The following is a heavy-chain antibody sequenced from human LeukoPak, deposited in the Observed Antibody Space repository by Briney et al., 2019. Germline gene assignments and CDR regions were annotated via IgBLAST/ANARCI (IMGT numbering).Heavy chain of an antibody. V-gene: IGHV3-66*01. CDR2: IYSGGDT. J-gene: IGHJ6*02. D-gene: IGHD6-6*01. CDR3: ARAHTSIAARRYYYYGMDV. Sequence: GGSLRLSCAVSGFTVSSNYMNWVRQAPGKGLEWVSVIYSGGDTYYADSVKGRFIISRDNSKNTLYLQMNSLRVEDTAVYYCARAHTSIAARRYYYYGMDVWGQGTTVTVSS. CDR1: GFTVSSNY.